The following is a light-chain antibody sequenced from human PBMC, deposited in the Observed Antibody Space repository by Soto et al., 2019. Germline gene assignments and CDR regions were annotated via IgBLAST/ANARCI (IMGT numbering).Light chain of an antibody. J-gene: IGKJ5*01. V-gene: IGKV1-39*01. CDR2: AAS. CDR1: QSINNY. Sequence: DLHMTQSPSSLSASVGDRITITCRASQSINNYLNWYQQKPGRAPNLLIYAASSLRSGVPSRFSGSGSGTDFTLTISSLQPEVFATYYCQQTYSTPPITFGQGTRLDIK. CDR3: QQTYSTPPIT.